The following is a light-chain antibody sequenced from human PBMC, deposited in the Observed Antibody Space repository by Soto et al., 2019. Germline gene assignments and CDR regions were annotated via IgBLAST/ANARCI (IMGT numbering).Light chain of an antibody. CDR3: SSYTSSSTLYV. J-gene: IGLJ1*01. CDR2: DVS. Sequence: QSALTQPASVSGSPGQSITISCTGASSEVGGYNYVSWYQQHPGKAPKLMIYDVSNRPSGVSNRFSGSKSGNTASLTISGLQAEDEADYYCSSYTSSSTLYVFGTGTKVTAL. V-gene: IGLV2-14*01. CDR1: SSEVGGYNY.